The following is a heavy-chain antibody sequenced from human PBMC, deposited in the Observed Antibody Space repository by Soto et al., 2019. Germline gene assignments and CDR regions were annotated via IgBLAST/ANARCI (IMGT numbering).Heavy chain of an antibody. J-gene: IGHJ4*02. Sequence: RGSLRLSCAASGFSFGSYALICFRQAPLKWREWVSTISGSDGKTFYADSVKGRFSISRDTSQSTLYLQMNSLRADDTAMYYCARWSYLDYWGQGTRVTVSS. CDR2: ISGSDGKT. CDR3: ARWSYLDY. V-gene: IGHV3-23*01. D-gene: IGHD3-3*01. CDR1: GFSFGSYA.